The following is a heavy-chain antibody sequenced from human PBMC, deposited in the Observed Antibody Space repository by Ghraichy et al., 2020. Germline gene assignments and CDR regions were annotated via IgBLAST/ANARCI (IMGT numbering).Heavy chain of an antibody. V-gene: IGHV1-2*02. J-gene: IGHJ4*02. CDR1: GYTFTGYY. D-gene: IGHD3-3*01. Sequence: ASVKVSCKASGYTFTGYYMHWVRQAPGQGLEWMGWINPNSGGTNYAQKFQGRVTMTRDTSISTAYMELSRLRSDDTALYYCARGPITIFGVVIYIFDYWGQGTLVTVSS. CDR3: ARGPITIFGVVIYIFDY. CDR2: INPNSGGT.